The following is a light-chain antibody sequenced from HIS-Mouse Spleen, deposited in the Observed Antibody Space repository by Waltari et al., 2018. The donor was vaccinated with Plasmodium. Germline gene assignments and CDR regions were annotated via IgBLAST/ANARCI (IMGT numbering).Light chain of an antibody. CDR2: DAS. J-gene: IGKJ2*01. Sequence: AIQFTPSPSSLSASVGDTVTIPCRARQGISKAFAWYQQKPGKAPTLLIYDASSLESGVPSRFSGSGSGTDFTLTISSLQPEDSATYYCQQFNSYPRTFGQGTKLEIK. V-gene: IGKV1-13*02. CDR1: QGISKA. CDR3: QQFNSYPRT.